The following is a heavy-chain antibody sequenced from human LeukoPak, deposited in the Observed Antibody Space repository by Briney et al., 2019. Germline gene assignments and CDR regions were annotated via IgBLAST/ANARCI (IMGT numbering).Heavy chain of an antibody. D-gene: IGHD5-12*01. Sequence: ASEKVSCKASGYIFTDYYMHWVRQAPGQGLEWMGWINPNSGGTNYAQKFQGRVTMTRDTSISTAYMELSRLRSDDTAVYYCAREMNSGFDEGGLEYWGQGTLVTVSS. CDR3: AREMNSGFDEGGLEY. CDR1: GYIFTDYY. CDR2: INPNSGGT. V-gene: IGHV1-2*02. J-gene: IGHJ4*02.